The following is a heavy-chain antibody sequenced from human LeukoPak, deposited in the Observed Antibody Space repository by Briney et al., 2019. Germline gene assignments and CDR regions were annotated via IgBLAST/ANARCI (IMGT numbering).Heavy chain of an antibody. V-gene: IGHV1-2*02. CDR3: ARDGYDVLTGYKFDY. CDR1: GYTFTDYY. Sequence: GASVKVSCKASGYTFTDYYMHWVRQAPGQGLEWMGWINPNSGGTKFAQKFQGRVTMTTDTSTGTAYLELRNLRSDDTAVYYCARDGYDVLTGYKFDYWGQGTLVTVSS. D-gene: IGHD3-9*01. J-gene: IGHJ4*02. CDR2: INPNSGGT.